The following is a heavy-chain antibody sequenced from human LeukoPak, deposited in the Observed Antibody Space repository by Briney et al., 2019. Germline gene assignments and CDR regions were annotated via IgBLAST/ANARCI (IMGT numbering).Heavy chain of an antibody. CDR2: IRYDGNNK. D-gene: IGHD6-6*01. CDR3: ARVEYSSFYYYYYYMDV. CDR1: GFTFSDYS. V-gene: IGHV3-30*02. J-gene: IGHJ6*03. Sequence: GGSLRLSCAASGFTFSDYSMHWVRQAPGKGLNWVAFIRYDGNNKYYADSVEGRFTISRDNSKNTLYLQMNSLRAEDTAVYYCARVEYSSFYYYYYYMDVWGKGTTVTVSS.